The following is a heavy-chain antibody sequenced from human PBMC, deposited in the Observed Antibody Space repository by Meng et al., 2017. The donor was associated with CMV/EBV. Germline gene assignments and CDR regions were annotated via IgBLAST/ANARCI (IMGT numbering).Heavy chain of an antibody. J-gene: IGHJ6*02. V-gene: IGHV3-64*02. Sequence: GESLKISCAASGFTFSSYAMHWVRQAPGKGLEYVSAISSNGGSTYYADSVKGRFTISRDNSKNTLYLQVGSLRAEDMAVYYCASGLYSSPAYYYGMDVWGQGTTVTVSS. CDR1: GFTFSSYA. CDR3: ASGLYSSPAYYYGMDV. D-gene: IGHD6-13*01. CDR2: ISSNGGST.